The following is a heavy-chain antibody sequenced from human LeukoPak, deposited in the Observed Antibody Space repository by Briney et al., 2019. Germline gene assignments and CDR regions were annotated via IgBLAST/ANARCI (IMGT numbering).Heavy chain of an antibody. J-gene: IGHJ6*03. V-gene: IGHV4-59*01. CDR3: ARDLSKANYYYYMDV. CDR1: GGSISSYY. D-gene: IGHD2/OR15-2a*01. CDR2: IYYSGST. Sequence: SETLSLTCTVSGGSISSYYWGWIRQPPGKGLEWIGYIYYSGSTNYNPSLKSRVTISVDTSKNQFSLKLSSVTAADTAVYYCARDLSKANYYYYMDVWGKGTTVTVSS.